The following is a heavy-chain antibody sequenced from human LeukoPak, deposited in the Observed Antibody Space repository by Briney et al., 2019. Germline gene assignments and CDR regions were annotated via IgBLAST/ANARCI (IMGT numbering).Heavy chain of an antibody. CDR3: AAVGASGWFDP. CDR2: ISYDGSNK. D-gene: IGHD3-10*01. Sequence: PGGSLRLSCAASGFTFSSYARHWVRQAPGKGLEWVAVISYDGSNKYYADSVKGRFTISRDNSKNTLYLQMNSLRAEDTAVYYCAAVGASGWFDPWGQGTLVTVSS. V-gene: IGHV3-30*04. J-gene: IGHJ5*02. CDR1: GFTFSSYA.